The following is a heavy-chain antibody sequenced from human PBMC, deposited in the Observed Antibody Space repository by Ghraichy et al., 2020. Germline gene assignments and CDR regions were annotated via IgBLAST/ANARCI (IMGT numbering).Heavy chain of an antibody. CDR1: GGSISSYY. Sequence: SETLSLTCTVSGGSISSYYWSWIRQPPGKGLEWIGYIYYSGSTNYNPSLKSRVTISVDTSKNQFSLKLSSVTAADTAVYYCARHLSVLRFLEDYGMDVWGQGTTVTVSS. CDR3: ARHLSVLRFLEDYGMDV. CDR2: IYYSGST. V-gene: IGHV4-59*08. J-gene: IGHJ6*02. D-gene: IGHD3-3*01.